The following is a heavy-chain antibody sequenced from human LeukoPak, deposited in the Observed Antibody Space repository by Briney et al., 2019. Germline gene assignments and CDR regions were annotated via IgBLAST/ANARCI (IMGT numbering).Heavy chain of an antibody. V-gene: IGHV3-23*01. J-gene: IGHJ3*01. D-gene: IGHD4-17*01. Sequence: PGGSLRVSCVASEFTFASYAMTWVRLTPGKGLEWVSSIGGSGTYANYADSVRGRFTVSRDNSKNTLYLQMSSLRAEDTAIYYCGRDPNGDYVGAFEFWGQGTLVSVSS. CDR1: EFTFASYA. CDR3: GRDPNGDYVGAFEF. CDR2: IGGSGTYA.